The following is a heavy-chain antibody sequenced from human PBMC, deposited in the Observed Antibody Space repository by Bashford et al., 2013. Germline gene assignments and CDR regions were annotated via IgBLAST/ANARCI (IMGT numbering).Heavy chain of an antibody. J-gene: IGHJ6*02. D-gene: IGHD4-17*01. CDR2: INPSGGGT. Sequence: ASVKVSCKASGYTFTNYYMHWVRQAPGQGLEWMGIINPSGGGTRYAQKFQGRVTMTRDTSTSTVYMELSSLRAEDTAVYYCAKHCYGDEYYYYYGMDVWGQGTTVTVSS. CDR1: GYTFTNYY. V-gene: IGHV1-46*01. CDR3: AKHCYGDEYYYYYGMDV.